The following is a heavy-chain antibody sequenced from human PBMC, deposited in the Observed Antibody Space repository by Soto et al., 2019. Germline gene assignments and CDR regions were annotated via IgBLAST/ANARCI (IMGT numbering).Heavy chain of an antibody. D-gene: IGHD6-13*01. V-gene: IGHV4-39*07. CDR3: VKVQQQYIWFDP. CDR1: GGSISSSSYY. CDR2: IYYSGNT. Sequence: PSETLSLTCTVSGGSISSSSYYWGWVRQPPGKGLEWIGNIYYSGNTYYNPSLKSRVTISVDTSKNQFSLNLSSVTAADTAVYYCVKVQQQYIWFDPWGQGTLVTVST. J-gene: IGHJ5*02.